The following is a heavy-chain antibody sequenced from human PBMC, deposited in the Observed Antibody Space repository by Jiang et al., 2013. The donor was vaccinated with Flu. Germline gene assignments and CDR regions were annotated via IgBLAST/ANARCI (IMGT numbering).Heavy chain of an antibody. CDR3: ARAAWDSSGWDYFDY. Sequence: LLKPSETLSLTCTVSGGSISSSSYYWGWIRQPPGKGLEWIGSIYHTGSTYYNPSLKSRVTISVDTSKNQLSLKLSSVTAADTAVYYCARAAWDSSGWDYFDYWGQGTLVTVS. CDR1: GGSISSSSYY. J-gene: IGHJ4*02. D-gene: IGHD3-22*01. CDR2: IYHTGST. V-gene: IGHV4-39*01.